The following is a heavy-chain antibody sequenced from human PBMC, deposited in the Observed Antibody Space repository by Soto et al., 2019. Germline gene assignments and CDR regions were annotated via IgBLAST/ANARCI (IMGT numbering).Heavy chain of an antibody. D-gene: IGHD3-22*01. V-gene: IGHV3-9*01. CDR2: INWNGGAK. Sequence: PGGSLRLSCVASGFTFDDYAMFWVRQGPGKGLEWVSGINWNGGAKGYADSVKGRFTISRDNANNSLYLQMNSLRPEDTAFYFCTKGHSSSWSTLDFWGQGSLVTVSS. CDR3: TKGHSSSWSTLDF. CDR1: GFTFDDYA. J-gene: IGHJ4*02.